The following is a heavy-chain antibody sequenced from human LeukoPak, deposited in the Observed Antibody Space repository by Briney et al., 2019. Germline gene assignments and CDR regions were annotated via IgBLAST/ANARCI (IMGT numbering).Heavy chain of an antibody. J-gene: IGHJ4*02. D-gene: IGHD3-22*01. CDR1: GGSISSGSYY. CDR2: IYTSGST. V-gene: IGHV4-61*02. CDR3: SRGLGYYYYSRGYPIPRGYFDY. Sequence: PSETLSLTCTVSGGSISSGSYYWSWIRQPAWKGLEWIGPIYTSGSTNYNPSLKSRVTISVDTSKNQFSLKLSSVIAADTAVYYCSRGLGYYYYSRGYPIPRGYFDYWRQGTLVTLS.